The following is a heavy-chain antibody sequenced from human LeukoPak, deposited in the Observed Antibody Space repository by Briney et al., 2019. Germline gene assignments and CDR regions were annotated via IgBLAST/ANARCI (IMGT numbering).Heavy chain of an antibody. CDR2: ISRSGSTI. Sequence: PSETLSLTCAVSGVSISSSNWWSWVRQPPGKGLEWVSYISRSGSTIYYADSVKGRFTISRDNAKNSLYLQMNSLRAEDTAVYYCARDLILGIAAAGPYYFDYWGQGTLVTVSS. CDR1: GVSISSSNW. J-gene: IGHJ4*02. D-gene: IGHD6-13*01. CDR3: ARDLILGIAAAGPYYFDY. V-gene: IGHV3-11*01.